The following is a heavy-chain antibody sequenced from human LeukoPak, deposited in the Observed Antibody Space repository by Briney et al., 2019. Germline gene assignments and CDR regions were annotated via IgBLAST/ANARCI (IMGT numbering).Heavy chain of an antibody. Sequence: GGSLRLSCAASGFTFNTFNMNWVRQAPGKGLEWVSSITSGGDYIYYAGSVKGRFTTSRDNAKNSLSLQLNSLRVEDTAVYYCARGHYDVLAASYKWTPDYWGQGTLVTVSS. CDR2: ITSGGDYI. J-gene: IGHJ4*02. CDR3: ARGHYDVLAASYKWTPDY. D-gene: IGHD3-9*01. V-gene: IGHV3-21*01. CDR1: GFTFNTFN.